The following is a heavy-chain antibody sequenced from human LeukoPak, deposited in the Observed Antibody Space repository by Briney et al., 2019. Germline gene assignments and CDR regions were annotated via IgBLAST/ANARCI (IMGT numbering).Heavy chain of an antibody. J-gene: IGHJ5*02. CDR1: GFTFSSYS. V-gene: IGHV3-21*01. CDR3: ASRTTWFDP. D-gene: IGHD1-1*01. Sequence: PGGSLRLSCAASGFTFSSYSMNWVRQAPGKGLEWVSSISSSSSYIYYADSVEGRFTISRDNAKNSLYLQMNSLRAEDTAVYYCASRTTWFDPWGQGTLVTVSS. CDR2: ISSSSSYI.